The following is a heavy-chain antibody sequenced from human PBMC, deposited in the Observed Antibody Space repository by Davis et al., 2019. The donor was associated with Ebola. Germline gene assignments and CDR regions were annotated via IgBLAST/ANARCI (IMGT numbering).Heavy chain of an antibody. CDR1: GFTFSSYA. CDR3: TTTTTASDY. V-gene: IGHV3-73*01. J-gene: IGHJ4*02. Sequence: GESLKISCAASGFTFSSYAMSWVRQAPGKGLEWVGRIRSKANSYATAYAASVKGRFTISRDDSKNTAYLQMNSLKTEDTAVYYCTTTTTASDYWGQGTLVTVSS. D-gene: IGHD4-11*01. CDR2: IRSKANSYAT.